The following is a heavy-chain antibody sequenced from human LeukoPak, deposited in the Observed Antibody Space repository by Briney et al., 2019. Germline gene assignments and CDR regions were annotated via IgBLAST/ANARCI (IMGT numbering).Heavy chain of an antibody. D-gene: IGHD3-22*01. Sequence: QPGGSLRLSCVASGFTVSSNYMSWVRQAPGKGLEWVSVIYSGGSTYYADSVKGRFTISKDNSKNTLYLQMNSLRAEDTAVYYCARYFYDSSGYSYYFDYWGQGTLVTVSS. CDR3: ARYFYDSSGYSYYFDY. V-gene: IGHV3-53*01. CDR1: GFTVSSNY. J-gene: IGHJ4*02. CDR2: IYSGGST.